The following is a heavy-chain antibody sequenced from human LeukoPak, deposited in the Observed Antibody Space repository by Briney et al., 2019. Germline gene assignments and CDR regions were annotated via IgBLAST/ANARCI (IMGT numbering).Heavy chain of an antibody. CDR2: ISGSGGST. J-gene: IGHJ4*02. V-gene: IGHV3-23*01. CDR3: AKMASYGDYAYFDY. CDR1: GFTFSGST. D-gene: IGHD4-17*01. Sequence: GGSLRLSCAASGFTFSGSTMHWVRQAPGKGLEWVSAISGSGGSTYYADSVKGRFTISRDNSKNTLYLQMNSLRAEDTAVYYCAKMASYGDYAYFDYWGQGTLVTVSS.